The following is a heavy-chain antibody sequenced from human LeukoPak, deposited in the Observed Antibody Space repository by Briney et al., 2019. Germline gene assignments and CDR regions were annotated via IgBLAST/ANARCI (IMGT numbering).Heavy chain of an antibody. V-gene: IGHV3-30*04. CDR1: GFTFSSYA. CDR2: ISYDGSNK. D-gene: IGHD5-24*01. J-gene: IGHJ4*02. Sequence: PGGSLRLSCAASGFTFSSYAMHWVRQAPGKGLEWVAVISYDGSNKYYADSVEGRFTISRDNSKNTLYLQMNSLRAEDTAVYYCARSRDGYKNFDYWGQGTLVTVSS. CDR3: ARSRDGYKNFDY.